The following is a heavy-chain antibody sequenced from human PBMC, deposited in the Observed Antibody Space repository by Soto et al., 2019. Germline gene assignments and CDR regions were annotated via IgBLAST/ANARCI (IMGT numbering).Heavy chain of an antibody. CDR2: ISSSGINV. CDR1: GFIFRNYE. CDR3: VRDRGYGGNYVFDF. D-gene: IGHD4-4*01. Sequence: GGSLRLSCAASGFIFRNYEMNWVRQAPGKGLEWVSFISSSGINVYYADSVKGRFTISRDNAKNSLYLQMSSLRVEDTAIYYCVRDRGYGGNYVFDFWGLGTLVTVSS. J-gene: IGHJ4*02. V-gene: IGHV3-48*03.